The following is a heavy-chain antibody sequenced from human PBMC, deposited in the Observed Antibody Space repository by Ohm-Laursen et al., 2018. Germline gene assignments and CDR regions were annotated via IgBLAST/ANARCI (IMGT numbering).Heavy chain of an antibody. CDR3: AKHGGGMDV. J-gene: IGHJ6*02. CDR2: ISYDGSNK. D-gene: IGHD3-16*01. CDR1: GFTFSSYG. Sequence: SLRLSCAASGFTFSSYGMHWVRQAPGKGLEWVAVISYDGSNKYYADSVKGRFTISRDNSKNTLYLQMNSLRDEDTAVYYCAKHGGGMDVWGQGTTVTVSS. V-gene: IGHV3-30*18.